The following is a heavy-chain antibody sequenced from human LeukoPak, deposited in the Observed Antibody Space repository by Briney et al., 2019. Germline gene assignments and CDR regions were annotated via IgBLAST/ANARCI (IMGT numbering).Heavy chain of an antibody. CDR1: GGSFSGYY. V-gene: IGHV4-34*01. J-gene: IGHJ4*02. CDR3: ARDVDTAMDY. Sequence: SETLSLTCAVYGGSFSGYYWSWIRQPPGKGLEWIGEINHSGSTNYNPSLKSRVTISVDASKNQFSLKLSSVTAADTAVYYCARDVDTAMDYWGQGTLVTVSS. CDR2: INHSGST. D-gene: IGHD5-18*01.